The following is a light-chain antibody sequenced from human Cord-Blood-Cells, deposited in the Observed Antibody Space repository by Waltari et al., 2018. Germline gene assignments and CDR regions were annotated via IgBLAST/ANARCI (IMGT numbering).Light chain of an antibody. CDR3: QSYCSILSDWV. Sequence: VLPQQPSVSVTQRQRFTIPCTRTCSNIVAGYDVNWYRQLPGTAPKLHICGRRHRPSAVPDGFTGYKSGTSASLAIPGLQAQDESQYYCQSYCSILSDWVFEGGRKLAVL. CDR1: CSNIVAGYD. V-gene: IGLV1-40*01. J-gene: IGLJ3*02. CDR2: GRR.